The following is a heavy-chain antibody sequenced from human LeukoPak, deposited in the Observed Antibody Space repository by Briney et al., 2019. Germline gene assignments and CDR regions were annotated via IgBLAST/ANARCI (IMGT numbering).Heavy chain of an antibody. J-gene: IGHJ4*02. D-gene: IGHD6-6*01. CDR3: AGGPRYSSSSRRGFDY. CDR2: ISSSSSTI. CDR1: GFTVSSNY. Sequence: PGGSLRLSCAASGFTVSSNYMSWVRQAPGKGLEWVSYISSSSSTIYYADSVKGRFTISRDNAKNSLYLQMNSLRAEDTAVYYCAGGPRYSSSSRRGFDYWGQGTLVTVSS. V-gene: IGHV3-48*01.